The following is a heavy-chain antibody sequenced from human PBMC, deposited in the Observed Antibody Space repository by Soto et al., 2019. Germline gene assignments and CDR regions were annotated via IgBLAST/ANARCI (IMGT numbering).Heavy chain of an antibody. CDR1: GYTFTSYD. CDR2: MNPNSGNT. Sequence: QVQLVQSGAEVKKPGASVKVSCKASGYTFTSYDINWVRQATGQGLEWMGCMNPNSGNTGYAQKFQGRVTMTRNTSISTAYMELSSLRSEDTAVYYCAAGITMVRGVINKTWYFDLWGRGTLVTVSS. V-gene: IGHV1-8*01. J-gene: IGHJ2*01. D-gene: IGHD3-10*01. CDR3: AAGITMVRGVINKTWYFDL.